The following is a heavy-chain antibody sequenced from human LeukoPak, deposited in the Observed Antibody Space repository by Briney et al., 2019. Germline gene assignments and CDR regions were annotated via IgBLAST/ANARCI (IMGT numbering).Heavy chain of an antibody. CDR1: GFTFSSYA. J-gene: IGHJ4*02. V-gene: IGHV3-23*01. CDR3: AKLGTVVITKGDFDY. D-gene: IGHD3-22*01. Sequence: GGSLRLSCAASGFTFSSYAMSWVRQAPGKGLEWVSAISGSGGSTYYADSVKGRFTISRDNSKNTLYLQMNSLRAEDTAVYYCAKLGTVVITKGDFDYWGQGTLVTVSS. CDR2: ISGSGGST.